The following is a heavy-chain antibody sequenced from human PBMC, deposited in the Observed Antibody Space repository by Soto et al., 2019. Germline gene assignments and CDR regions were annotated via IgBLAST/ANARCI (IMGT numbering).Heavy chain of an antibody. CDR3: AKDSRGYSYGPPDY. J-gene: IGHJ4*02. V-gene: IGHV3-23*01. Sequence: QPGGSLRLSCAASGFTFSSYAMSWVRQAPGKGLEWVSAISGSGGSTYYADSVKGRFTISRDNSKNTLYLQMNSLRAEDTAVYYCAKDSRGYSYGPPDYWGQGTLVTVSS. CDR1: GFTFSSYA. D-gene: IGHD5-18*01. CDR2: ISGSGGST.